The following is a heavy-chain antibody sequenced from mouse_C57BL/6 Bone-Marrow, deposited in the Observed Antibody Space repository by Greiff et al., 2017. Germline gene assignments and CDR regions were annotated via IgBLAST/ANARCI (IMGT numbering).Heavy chain of an antibody. CDR2: IYPGDGDT. CDR3: ARSDDYGAWFAY. CDR1: GYAFSSYW. D-gene: IGHD2-4*01. V-gene: IGHV1-80*01. Sequence: QVQLKQSGAELVKPGASVKISCKASGYAFSSYWMNWVKQRPGKGLEWIGQIYPGDGDTNYNGKFKGKATLTADKSSSTAYMQLSSLTSEDSAVYFCARSDDYGAWFAYWGQGTLVTVSA. J-gene: IGHJ3*01.